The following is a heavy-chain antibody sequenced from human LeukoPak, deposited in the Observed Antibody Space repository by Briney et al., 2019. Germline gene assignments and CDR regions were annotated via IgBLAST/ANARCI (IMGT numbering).Heavy chain of an antibody. J-gene: IGHJ4*02. Sequence: GGSLRLSCAASGFTFSSYGMHWVRQAPGKGLEWVAFIRYDGSNKYYADSVKGRFTISRDNCKNTLYLQMNSLRAEDTAVYYCARSDILTGYSYFDYWGQGTLVTVSS. CDR2: IRYDGSNK. D-gene: IGHD3-9*01. CDR1: GFTFSSYG. V-gene: IGHV3-30*02. CDR3: ARSDILTGYSYFDY.